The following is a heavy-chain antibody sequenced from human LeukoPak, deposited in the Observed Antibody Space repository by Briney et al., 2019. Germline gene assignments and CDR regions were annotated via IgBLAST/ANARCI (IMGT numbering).Heavy chain of an antibody. J-gene: IGHJ4*02. CDR2: IIPIFGTA. V-gene: IGHV1-69*05. CDR3: ARGVGSNDYSNLFDY. Sequence: ASVKVSCKASGGTFSSYAISWVRQAPGQGLEWMGGIIPIFGTANYAQKFQGRVTITTDESTSTAYMELSSLRSEDTAVYYCARGVGSNDYSNLFDYWGQGTLVTVSS. CDR1: GGTFSSYA. D-gene: IGHD4-11*01.